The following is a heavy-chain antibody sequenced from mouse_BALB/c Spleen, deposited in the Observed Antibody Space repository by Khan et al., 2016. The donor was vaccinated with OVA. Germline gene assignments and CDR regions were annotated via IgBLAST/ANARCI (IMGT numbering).Heavy chain of an antibody. CDR2: IYPFNDAT. Sequence: VQLQQSGPEVVKPGASVKMSCKASGYTFTSYVMHWVKQKPGQGLVWIGYIYPFNDATKFNETFNGQATLTSDKSSSPAYMEFSSLTTEDSSGYCCGPFGSYYVSFVYWGQGTLVTGSA. J-gene: IGHJ3*01. V-gene: IGHV1S136*01. D-gene: IGHD1-1*01. CDR1: GYTFTSYV. CDR3: GPFGSYYVSFVY.